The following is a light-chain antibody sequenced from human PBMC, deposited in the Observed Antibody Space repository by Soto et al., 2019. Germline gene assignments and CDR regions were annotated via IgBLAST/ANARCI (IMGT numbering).Light chain of an antibody. CDR1: QSINIY. CDR3: QQSYRSPYT. CDR2: GAS. J-gene: IGKJ2*01. V-gene: IGKV1-39*01. Sequence: QMTQSPSSLSASVGDSVTVTCRASQSINIYLNWYQQKPGKAPTLLIYGASSLQSGVPSRFTGGGSRTDFTITISSLQPEDFATYYCQQSYRSPYTLGQGTKLEIK.